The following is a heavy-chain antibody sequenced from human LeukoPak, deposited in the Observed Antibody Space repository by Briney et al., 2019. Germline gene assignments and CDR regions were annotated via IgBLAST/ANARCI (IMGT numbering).Heavy chain of an antibody. CDR2: INPNSDGT. D-gene: IGHD4-11*01. V-gene: IGHV1-2*02. CDR3: ARDESKPLHDY. Sequence: ASLKVSCAASGYTFTGYYMHSVRQAPGQGLEWMGWINPNSDGTNYAQKFQGRVTMTRDTSISTAYMELSRLRSDDTAVYYCARDESKPLHDYWRQGTLVTVSS. CDR1: GYTFTGYY. J-gene: IGHJ4*02.